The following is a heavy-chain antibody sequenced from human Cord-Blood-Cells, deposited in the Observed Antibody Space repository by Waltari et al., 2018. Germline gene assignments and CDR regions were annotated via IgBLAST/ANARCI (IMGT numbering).Heavy chain of an antibody. J-gene: IGHJ4*02. CDR1: GYTFTRYG. Sequence: QVQLVQSGAEVKKPGASVKVSCKASGYTFTRYGISWVRQAPGQGLEWMGWISAYNVSTNYAQKLQDRVTMTTDTSTSTAYMELRSLRSDDTAVYYCARLLIDYGGNSEGDYWGQGTLVTVSS. V-gene: IGHV1-18*01. D-gene: IGHD4-17*01. CDR2: ISAYNVST. CDR3: ARLLIDYGGNSEGDY.